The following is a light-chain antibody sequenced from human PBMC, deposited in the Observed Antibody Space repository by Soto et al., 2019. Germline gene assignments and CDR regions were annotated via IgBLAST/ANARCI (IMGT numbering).Light chain of an antibody. CDR1: QSVSSY. Sequence: EVVLTHSPATLSLSPGERATLSCRASQSVSSYLAWYQQKPGQAPRLLIYDTSNRATGIPARFSGSGSGTDFTLTISSLEPEDFVVYFCQQRSNWPPYAFGQGTKVDIK. CDR2: DTS. V-gene: IGKV3-11*01. J-gene: IGKJ2*01. CDR3: QQRSNWPPYA.